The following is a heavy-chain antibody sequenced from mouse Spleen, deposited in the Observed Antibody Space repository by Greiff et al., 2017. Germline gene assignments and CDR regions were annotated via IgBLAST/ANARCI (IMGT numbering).Heavy chain of an antibody. CDR1: GYTFTSYW. CDR3: ARYDYYGSSLYFDY. J-gene: IGHJ2*01. CDR2: IDPSDSYT. V-gene: IGHV1-69*01. Sequence: VKLQQPGAELVMPGASVKLSCKASGYTFTSYWMHWVKQRPGQGLEWIGEIDPSDSYTNYNQKFKGKATLTVDKSSSTAYMQLSSLTSEDSAVYYCARYDYYGSSLYFDYWGQGTTLTVSS. D-gene: IGHD1-1*01.